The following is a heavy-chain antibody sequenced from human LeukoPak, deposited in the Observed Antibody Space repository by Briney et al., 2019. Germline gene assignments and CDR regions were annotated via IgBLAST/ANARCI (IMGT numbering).Heavy chain of an antibody. CDR1: GGSISSSSYY. CDR3: ARHLLGTNRGVMEF. CDR2: IYYSGST. Sequence: PSETLSLTCTVSGGSISSSSYYWGWIRQPPGKGLEWIGSIYYSGSTYYNPSLKSRVTISVDTSKNQFSLKLSSVTAADTAVYYCARHLLGTNRGVMEFGGQGTLVTVSS. V-gene: IGHV4-39*01. D-gene: IGHD3-10*01. J-gene: IGHJ4*02.